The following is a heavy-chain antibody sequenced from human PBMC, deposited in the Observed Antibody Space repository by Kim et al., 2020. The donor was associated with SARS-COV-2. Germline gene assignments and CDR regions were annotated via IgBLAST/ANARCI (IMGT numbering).Heavy chain of an antibody. J-gene: IGHJ6*03. V-gene: IGHV4-39*01. CDR3: ARVGGYGSGSYYNPPYSYYYMDV. Sequence: SETLSLTCTVSGGSISSSSYYWGWIRQPPGKGLEWIGSIYYSGSTYYNPSLKSRVTISVDTSKNQFSLKLSSVTAADTAVYYCARVGGYGSGSYYNPPYSYYYMDVWGKGTTVTVSS. CDR1: GGSISSSSYY. D-gene: IGHD3-10*01. CDR2: IYYSGST.